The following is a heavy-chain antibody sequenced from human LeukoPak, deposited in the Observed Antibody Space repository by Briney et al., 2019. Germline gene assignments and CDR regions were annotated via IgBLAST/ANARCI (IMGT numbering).Heavy chain of an antibody. CDR2: ISSSSSYI. CDR1: GFTFSSYA. J-gene: IGHJ4*02. Sequence: GGSLRLSCAASGFTFSSYAMNWVRQAPGMGLEWVSSISSSSSYIYYADSVKGRFTISRDNAKNSLYLQMNSLRAEDTAVHYCAREPWNYYGSGSYFDYWGQGTLVTVSS. CDR3: AREPWNYYGSGSYFDY. V-gene: IGHV3-21*01. D-gene: IGHD3-10*01.